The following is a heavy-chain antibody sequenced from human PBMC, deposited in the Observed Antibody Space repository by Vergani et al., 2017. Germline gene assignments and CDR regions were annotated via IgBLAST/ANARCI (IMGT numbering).Heavy chain of an antibody. CDR3: ARGMTTETTDLDGFDI. Sequence: EVRLLESGGGLVQPGGSLRLSCVGSGFTFTSYAMNWVRQAPGKGLEWVSTINIGGRTSYADSVKGRLTLTRDDSKNTLHLQMNSLRPEDTAVYYCARGMTTETTDLDGFDIWGQGTMVSVSS. CDR1: GFTFTSYA. CDR2: INIGGRT. D-gene: IGHD4-17*01. V-gene: IGHV3-66*02. J-gene: IGHJ3*02.